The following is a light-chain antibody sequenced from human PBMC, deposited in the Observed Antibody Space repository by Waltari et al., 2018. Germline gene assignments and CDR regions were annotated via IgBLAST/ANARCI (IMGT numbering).Light chain of an antibody. Sequence: DIQMTQSPSSLSASVGDRVTITCRASQVISNYLAWYQQKPWKVPKLLIYAASTLQSGVPSRFSGSGSGTDFTLTISSLQPEDVATYYCQKYNSAPQTFGQGTKVEIK. CDR2: AAS. CDR1: QVISNY. CDR3: QKYNSAPQT. J-gene: IGKJ1*01. V-gene: IGKV1-27*01.